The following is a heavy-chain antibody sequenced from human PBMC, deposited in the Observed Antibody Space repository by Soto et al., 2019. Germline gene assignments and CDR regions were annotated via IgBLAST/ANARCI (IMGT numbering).Heavy chain of an antibody. V-gene: IGHV1-69*13. J-gene: IGHJ6*02. CDR2: IIPIFGTA. D-gene: IGHD2-2*01. Sequence: GASVKVSCKTSGYTFSMHAIHWVRQAPGQGLEWMGGIIPIFGTANYAQKFQGRVTITADESTSTAYMELSSLRSEDTAVYYCARERVVPAAGYYYGMDVWGQGTTVTVSS. CDR3: ARERVVPAAGYYYGMDV. CDR1: GYTFSMHA.